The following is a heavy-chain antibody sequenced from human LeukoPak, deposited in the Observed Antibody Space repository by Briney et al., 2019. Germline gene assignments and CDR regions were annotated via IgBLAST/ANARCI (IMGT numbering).Heavy chain of an antibody. Sequence: ASVKVSCKASGYTFTGYYMHWVRQAPGQGLEWMGWINPNSGGTNYAQKFQGRVTMTRDTSISTAYMELSRLRSDDTAVYYCARVATPRYCSTPSCYWKGWFDPWGQGTLVTVSS. CDR2: INPNSGGT. D-gene: IGHD2-2*01. V-gene: IGHV1-2*02. J-gene: IGHJ5*02. CDR3: ARVATPRYCSTPSCYWKGWFDP. CDR1: GYTFTGYY.